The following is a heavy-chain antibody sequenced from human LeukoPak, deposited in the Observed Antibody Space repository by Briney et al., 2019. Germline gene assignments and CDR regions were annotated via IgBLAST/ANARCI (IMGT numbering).Heavy chain of an antibody. CDR1: GGSTSSYY. CDR2: IYTSGST. D-gene: IGHD3-10*01. Sequence: PSETLSLTCTVSGGSTSSYYWSWIRQPAGKGLEWIGRIYTSGSTNYNPSLKSRVTMSVDTSKNQFSLKLSSVTAADTAVYYCARDYGSGSYYRGWFDPWGQGTLVTVSS. CDR3: ARDYGSGSYYRGWFDP. J-gene: IGHJ5*02. V-gene: IGHV4-4*07.